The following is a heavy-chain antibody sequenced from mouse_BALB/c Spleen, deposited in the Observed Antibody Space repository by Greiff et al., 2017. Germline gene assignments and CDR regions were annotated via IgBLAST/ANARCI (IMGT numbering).Heavy chain of an antibody. CDR3: ARNWDYGNYVRFAY. CDR2: IWGGGST. D-gene: IGHD2-1*01. J-gene: IGHJ3*01. CDR1: GFSLSRYS. V-gene: IGHV2-6-4*01. Sequence: VQVVESGPGLVAPSQSLSITCTVSGFSLSRYSVHWVRQPPGKGLEWLGMIWGGGSTDYNSALKSRLSISKDNSKSQVFLKMNSLQTDDTAMYYCARNWDYGNYVRFAYWGQGTLVTVSA.